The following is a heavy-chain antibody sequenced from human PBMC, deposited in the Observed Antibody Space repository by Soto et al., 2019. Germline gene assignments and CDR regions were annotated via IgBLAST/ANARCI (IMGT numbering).Heavy chain of an antibody. CDR2: IGTAGDT. V-gene: IGHV3-13*01. CDR3: ARDASSNTIFGVGAQRRYGMDV. D-gene: IGHD3-3*01. J-gene: IGHJ6*02. Sequence: HPGGSLRLSCAASGFTFSSYDMHWVRQATGKGLEWVSAIGTAGDTYYPGSVKGRFTISRENAKNSLYLQMNSLRAEDTAVYYCARDASSNTIFGVGAQRRYGMDVWGQGTTVTVSS. CDR1: GFTFSSYD.